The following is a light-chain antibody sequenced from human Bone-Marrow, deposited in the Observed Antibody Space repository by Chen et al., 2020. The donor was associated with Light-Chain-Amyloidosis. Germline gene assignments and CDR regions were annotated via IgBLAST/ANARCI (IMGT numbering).Light chain of an antibody. J-gene: IGLJ2*01. V-gene: IGLV2-14*03. Sequence: SALTQPASVSGSPGQSIIISCTGTSSDVGDNIYVSWYQQPPGKAPKLMIYDVSNRPSGVSNRVSGSKSGNTASLIISGLQAEDEADYYCSSYTSSSTLVFGGGTKLAVL. CDR2: DVS. CDR1: SSDVGDNIY. CDR3: SSYTSSSTLV.